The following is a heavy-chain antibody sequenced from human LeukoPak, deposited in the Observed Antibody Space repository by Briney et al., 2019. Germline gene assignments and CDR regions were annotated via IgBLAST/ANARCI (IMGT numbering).Heavy chain of an antibody. CDR1: GGSISSYY. V-gene: IGHV4-59*01. CDR2: IYYSGST. Sequence: SESLSLTCTVSGGSISSYYWSWIRQPPGKGLEWIGYIYYSGSTNYNPSLKSRVTISVDTSKNQFSLKLSSVTAADTAVYYCAGQLRLGELSPREPYFDYWGQGTLVTVSS. CDR3: AGQLRLGELSPREPYFDY. J-gene: IGHJ4*02. D-gene: IGHD3-16*02.